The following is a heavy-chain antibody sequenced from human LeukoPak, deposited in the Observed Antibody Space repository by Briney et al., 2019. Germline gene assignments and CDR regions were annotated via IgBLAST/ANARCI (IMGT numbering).Heavy chain of an antibody. J-gene: IGHJ4*02. CDR2: IVVGSGNT. CDR1: GFTFTSSA. D-gene: IGHD4-17*01. CDR3: ARDGGHDYGDYALDY. Sequence: ASVKVSCKASGFTFTSSAMQWVRQARGQRLEWIGWIVVGSGNTNYAQKFQERVTITRDMSTSTAYMELSSLRSEDTAVYYCARDGGHDYGDYALDYWGQGTLVTVSS. V-gene: IGHV1-58*02.